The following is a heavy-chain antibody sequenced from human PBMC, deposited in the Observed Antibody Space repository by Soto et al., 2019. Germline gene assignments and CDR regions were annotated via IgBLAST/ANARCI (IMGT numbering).Heavy chain of an antibody. Sequence: EVQLVESGGGLVQAGGSLRLSCAASGFTFSNYWMNWVRQAPGKGLEWVAYISRDGSEKSYVASVKGRFTISRDNAKKSLFLQMNSLRVEDTAVYYCARGFGDGWYGGPDYWGQGTLVTVSS. CDR1: GFTFSNYW. J-gene: IGHJ4*02. D-gene: IGHD6-19*01. CDR2: ISRDGSEK. CDR3: ARGFGDGWYGGPDY. V-gene: IGHV3-7*01.